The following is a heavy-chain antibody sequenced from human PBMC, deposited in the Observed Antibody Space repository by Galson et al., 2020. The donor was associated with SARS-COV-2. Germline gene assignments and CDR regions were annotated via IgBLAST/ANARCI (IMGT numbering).Heavy chain of an antibody. V-gene: IGHV2-70*11. J-gene: IGHJ4*02. CDR2: IDWDDDK. CDR1: GFSLSTSGMC. CDR3: ARTVYDFWSGYPQCLDY. D-gene: IGHD3-3*01. Sequence: VSGPTLVKPTQTLTLTCTFSGFSLSTSGMCVSWIRQPPGKALEWLARIDWDDDKYYSTSLKTRLTISKDTSKNQVVLTMTNMDPVDTATYYGARTVYDFWSGYPQCLDYWGQGTLVTVSS.